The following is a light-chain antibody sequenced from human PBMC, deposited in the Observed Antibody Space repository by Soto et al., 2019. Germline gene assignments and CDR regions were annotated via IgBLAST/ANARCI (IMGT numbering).Light chain of an antibody. CDR3: HQYGDSPQT. J-gene: IGKJ1*01. Sequence: ETVMTQSPATLSVSPGERATLSCRASQSVSSKLAWYQQKPGQAPRLLIYGASTRATGIPDRFSGGGSGTDFTLTISRLEPEDFAVYFCHQYGDSPQTFGQGTKVDIK. CDR1: QSVSSK. V-gene: IGKV3-20*01. CDR2: GAS.